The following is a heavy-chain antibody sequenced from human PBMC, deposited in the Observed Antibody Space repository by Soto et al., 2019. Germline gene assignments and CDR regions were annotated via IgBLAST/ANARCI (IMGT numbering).Heavy chain of an antibody. J-gene: IGHJ6*02. CDR2: IKGAGSSI. CDR1: GFTFSTYW. Sequence: EVQVVETGGGLVQPGGSLRLSCAASGFTFSTYWMHWVRQVPGKGLVWVSRIKGAGSSISYADSVKGRFTISRDNAENTVYLQMDSLRADDTAVYYCARGIKNYYGVDVWGQGTTVTVSS. V-gene: IGHV3-74*01. CDR3: ARGIKNYYGVDV. D-gene: IGHD3-3*02.